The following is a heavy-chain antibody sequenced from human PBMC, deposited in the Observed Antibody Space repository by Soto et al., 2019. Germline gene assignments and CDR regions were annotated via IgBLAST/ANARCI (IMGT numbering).Heavy chain of an antibody. V-gene: IGHV3-66*01. Sequence: GGSLRLSCAASGFTVSSNYMSWVRQAPGKGLEWVSVIYSGGSTYYADSVKGRFTISRDNSKNTLYLQMNSLRAEDTAVYYCARGYITMVRGVLYGMDVWGQGTTVTVSS. CDR1: GFTVSSNY. J-gene: IGHJ6*02. CDR2: IYSGGST. D-gene: IGHD3-10*01. CDR3: ARGYITMVRGVLYGMDV.